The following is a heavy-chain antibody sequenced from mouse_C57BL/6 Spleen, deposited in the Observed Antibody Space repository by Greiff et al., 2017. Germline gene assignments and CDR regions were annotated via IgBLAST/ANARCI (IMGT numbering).Heavy chain of an antibody. V-gene: IGHV1-82*01. J-gene: IGHJ2*01. CDR1: GYAFSSSW. D-gene: IGHD1-1*01. CDR3: EGSSSFYFDY. Sequence: QVQLQQSGPELVKPGASVKISCKASGYAFSSSWMNWVKQRPGKGLEWIGRIYPGDGDTNYNGKFKGKATLTADKSSSTAYMQLSSLTSEDSAVYFCEGSSSFYFDYWGQGTTLTVSS. CDR2: IYPGDGDT.